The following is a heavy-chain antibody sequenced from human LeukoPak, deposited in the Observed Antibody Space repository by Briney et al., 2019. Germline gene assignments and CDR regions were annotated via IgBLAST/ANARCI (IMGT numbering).Heavy chain of an antibody. CDR2: ISRNSGGT. V-gene: IGHV1-2*02. Sequence: ASVKVSCKASGYTFTGYYMHWVRQAPGQGLEWMGWISRNSGGTNYAQKFQGRVTMTRDTSISTVYMELSRLRSDDTAVYYCERADLSPTYDYVWGSYRYGYFDYWGQGTLVTVSS. D-gene: IGHD3-16*02. CDR3: ERADLSPTYDYVWGSYRYGYFDY. CDR1: GYTFTGYY. J-gene: IGHJ4*02.